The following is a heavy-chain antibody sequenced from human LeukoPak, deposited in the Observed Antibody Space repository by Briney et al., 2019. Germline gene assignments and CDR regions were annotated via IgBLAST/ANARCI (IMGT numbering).Heavy chain of an antibody. CDR2: IYYSGST. CDR3: AGDSQTAEYFHH. D-gene: IGHD3-10*01. CDR1: GGSISSYY. V-gene: IGHV4-59*08. Sequence: PSETLSLTCTVSGGSISSYYWSWIRQPPGKGVEWIAYIYYSGSTIYNPSLKSRVTISVDTSKNQFSLNLSSVTAADTAVFYCAGDSQTAEYFHHWGQGTLVTVSS. J-gene: IGHJ1*01.